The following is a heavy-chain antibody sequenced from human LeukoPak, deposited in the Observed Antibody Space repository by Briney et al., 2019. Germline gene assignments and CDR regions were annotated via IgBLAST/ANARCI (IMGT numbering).Heavy chain of an antibody. J-gene: IGHJ4*02. CDR2: IYTSGST. D-gene: IGHD1-1*01. V-gene: IGHV4-61*02. CDR3: ARDDENWNYMDY. Sequence: PSETLSLTCTVSGGSISSSGYYWSWIRQPAGKGLEWIGRIYTSGSTNYNPSLKSRVTMSVDTSKNQFSLKLSSVTAADTAVYYCARDDENWNYMDYWGQGTLVTVSS. CDR1: GGSISSSGYY.